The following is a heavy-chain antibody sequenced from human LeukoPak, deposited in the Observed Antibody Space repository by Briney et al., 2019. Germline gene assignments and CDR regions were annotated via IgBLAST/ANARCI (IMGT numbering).Heavy chain of an antibody. D-gene: IGHD6-13*01. CDR3: ARGEGSLAYFDY. Sequence: FXGYYXXWIRXXPXXXLXXXGQINHSGSTNYNPSLKSRVTISLDTSKNQFSLKLSSVTAADTAVYYCARGEGSLAYFDYWGQGTLVTVSS. CDR1: FXGYY. CDR2: INHSGST. V-gene: IGHV4-34*01. J-gene: IGHJ4*02.